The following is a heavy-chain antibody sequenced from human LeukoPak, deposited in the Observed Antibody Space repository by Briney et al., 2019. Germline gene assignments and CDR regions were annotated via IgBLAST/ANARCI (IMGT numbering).Heavy chain of an antibody. CDR2: IKQDGSEK. D-gene: IGHD3-22*01. Sequence: GGSLRLSCVASGFTFNSNWMSWVRQAPGKGLEWVANIKQDGSEKYYVDSVKGRFTISRDNAKNSLSLQMNSLRAEDTAVYYRARDKYYDRYFDSWGQGTLVTVSS. J-gene: IGHJ4*02. CDR3: ARDKYYDRYFDS. V-gene: IGHV3-7*01. CDR1: GFTFNSNW.